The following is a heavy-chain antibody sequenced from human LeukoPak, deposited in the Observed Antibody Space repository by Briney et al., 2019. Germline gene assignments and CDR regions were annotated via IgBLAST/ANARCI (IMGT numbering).Heavy chain of an antibody. V-gene: IGHV3-48*03. CDR3: ARGLTSYDAFDI. Sequence: GGSLRLSCAAPGFTFSNYEMNWVRQAPGKGLEWVSYISGSGITIYYADSVKGPFTISRDNAKNSLYLQMNSLRAEDTAVYYCARGLTSYDAFDIWGQGTMVSVSS. CDR2: ISGSGITI. J-gene: IGHJ3*02. D-gene: IGHD1-20*01. CDR1: GFTFSNYE.